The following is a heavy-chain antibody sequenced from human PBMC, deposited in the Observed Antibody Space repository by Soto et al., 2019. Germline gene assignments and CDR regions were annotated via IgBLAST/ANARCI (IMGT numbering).Heavy chain of an antibody. CDR1: GYILRDLS. V-gene: IGHV1-24*01. J-gene: IGHJ3*02. D-gene: IGHD6-13*01. CDR3: ASPLTSAAAGSDAFDI. CDR2: YDPEEHKI. Sequence: ASVKVSCKVSGYILRDLSMHWVRQAPGKGLEWMGGYDPEEHKIVYAQKFQGRVTMTRDTSTSTVYMELSSLRSEDTAVYYCASPLTSAAAGSDAFDIWGQGTMVTVSS.